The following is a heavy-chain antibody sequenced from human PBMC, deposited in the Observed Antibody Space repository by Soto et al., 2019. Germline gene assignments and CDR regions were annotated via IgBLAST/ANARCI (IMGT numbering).Heavy chain of an antibody. CDR1: GFTFSSYW. CDR3: ARDHPPSNYYDSSGYYDY. CDR2: IKQDGSEK. J-gene: IGHJ4*02. V-gene: IGHV3-7*03. D-gene: IGHD3-22*01. Sequence: EVQLVESGGGLVQPGGSLRLSCAASGFTFSSYWMSWVRQAPGKGLEWVANIKQDGSEKYYVDSVKGRFTISRDNAKNSMYLQMNSLRAEDTAVYYCARDHPPSNYYDSSGYYDYWGQGTLVTVSS.